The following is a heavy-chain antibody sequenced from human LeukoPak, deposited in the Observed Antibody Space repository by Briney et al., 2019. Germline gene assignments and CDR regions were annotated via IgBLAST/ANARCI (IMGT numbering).Heavy chain of an antibody. CDR1: GGSISSYY. D-gene: IGHD6-13*01. Sequence: PSETLSLTCTVSGGSISSYYWSWIRQPPGKGLEWIGYFYYSGSTNYNPSLKSRVTISVDTSKNQFSLKLSSVTAADTAVYYCARSTPRYSSSWYAGMDVWGQGTTVTVSS. V-gene: IGHV4-59*01. CDR2: FYYSGST. CDR3: ARSTPRYSSSWYAGMDV. J-gene: IGHJ6*02.